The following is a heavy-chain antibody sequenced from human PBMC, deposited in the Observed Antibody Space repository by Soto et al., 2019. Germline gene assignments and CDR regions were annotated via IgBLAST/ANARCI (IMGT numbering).Heavy chain of an antibody. V-gene: IGHV1-3*01. CDR1: GYTFTSYA. D-gene: IGHD2-15*01. CDR2: INAGNGNT. CDR3: ARNNPPRYCSGGSCYSQTFWWFDL. Sequence: ASVKVSCKASGYTFTSYAMHWVRQAPGQRLEWMGWINAGNGNTKYSQKFQGRVTITRDTSASTAYMELSSLRSEDTAVYYCARNNPPRYCSGGSCYSQTFWWFDLGGQGTLVPVSS. J-gene: IGHJ5*02.